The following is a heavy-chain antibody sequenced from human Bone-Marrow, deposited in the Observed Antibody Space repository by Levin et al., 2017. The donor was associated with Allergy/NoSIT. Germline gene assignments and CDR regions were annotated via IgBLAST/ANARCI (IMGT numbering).Heavy chain of an antibody. CDR1: GFTFSDFG. D-gene: IGHD3-3*01. CDR2: IAYDGSNK. CDR3: AKVKSWHYDFWSGLGS. J-gene: IGHJ5*02. V-gene: IGHV3-30*18. Sequence: PGGSLRLSCAASGFTFSDFGMHWVRQAPGKGLEWVAVIAYDGSNKDLQDTVQGRFTISRDNSKNTLYLQMNNLRPEDTAVYYCAKVKSWHYDFWSGLGSWGQGTLVTVSS.